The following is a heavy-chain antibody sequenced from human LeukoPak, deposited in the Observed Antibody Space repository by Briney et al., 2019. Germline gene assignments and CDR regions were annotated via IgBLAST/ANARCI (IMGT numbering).Heavy chain of an antibody. J-gene: IGHJ5*02. CDR3: ARDNSVRDEAWWFNP. D-gene: IGHD5-24*01. CDR1: GGTFSNYA. V-gene: IGHV1-69*13. CDR2: IIPIFGTA. Sequence: ASVKVSCKASGGTFSNYAISWVRQAPGQGLEWMGGIIPIFGTANYAQKFQGRVTITADESTSTAYMELSSLRSEDTAVYYCARDNSVRDEAWWFNPWGQGTLVTVSS.